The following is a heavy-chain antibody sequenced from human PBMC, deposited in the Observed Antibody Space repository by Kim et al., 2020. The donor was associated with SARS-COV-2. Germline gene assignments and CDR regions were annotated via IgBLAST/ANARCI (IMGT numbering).Heavy chain of an antibody. CDR1: GFTFSDYW. Sequence: GGSLRLSCATSGFTFSDYWMHWVRQAPGKGLVWVSRINTDGTTINYADSVQGRFTISRDNAKNTLYLQMNSLRVDDMAVYYCATFDGSTPFDYWGQGTLVTVSS. D-gene: IGHD2-15*01. V-gene: IGHV3-74*01. J-gene: IGHJ4*02. CDR2: INTDGTTI. CDR3: ATFDGSTPFDY.